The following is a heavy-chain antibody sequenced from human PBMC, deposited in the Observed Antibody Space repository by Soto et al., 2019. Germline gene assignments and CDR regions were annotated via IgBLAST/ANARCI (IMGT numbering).Heavy chain of an antibody. V-gene: IGHV1-69*13. CDR2: IIPIFGTA. Sequence: ASVKVSCKAPGGTFSSYAISWVRQAPGQGLEWMGGIIPIFGTANYAQKFQGRVTITADESTSTAYMELSSLRSEDTAVYYCARESYDSSGYYYGYGMDVWGQGTTVTVSS. J-gene: IGHJ6*02. CDR1: GGTFSSYA. D-gene: IGHD3-22*01. CDR3: ARESYDSSGYYYGYGMDV.